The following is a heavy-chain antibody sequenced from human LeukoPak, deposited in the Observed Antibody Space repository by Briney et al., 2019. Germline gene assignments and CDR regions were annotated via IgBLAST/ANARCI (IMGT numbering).Heavy chain of an antibody. J-gene: IGHJ5*02. V-gene: IGHV4-59*01. CDR1: GGSISSYY. CDR3: ARLLTGDYGRENWFDP. Sequence: SETLSLTCTVSGGSISSYYWSWIRQPPGKGLEWIGYIYYSGSTIYSPSLKSRVTISVDTSKSQFSLKLSSVTAADTAVYYCARLLTGDYGRENWFDPWGQGTLVTVSS. CDR2: IYYSGST. D-gene: IGHD7-27*01.